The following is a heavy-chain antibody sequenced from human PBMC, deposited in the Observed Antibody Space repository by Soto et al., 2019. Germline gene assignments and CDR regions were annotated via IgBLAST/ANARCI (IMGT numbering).Heavy chain of an antibody. CDR2: IIPIFGTA. D-gene: IGHD6-13*01. Sequence: SVKVSCKASGGTFSSYAISWVRQAPGQGLEWMGGIIPIFGTANYAQKFQGRVTITADESTSTAYMELCSLRSEDTAVYYCARGRGRGIAAAGSFDYWGQGTLVTVSS. J-gene: IGHJ4*02. CDR3: ARGRGRGIAAAGSFDY. V-gene: IGHV1-69*13. CDR1: GGTFSSYA.